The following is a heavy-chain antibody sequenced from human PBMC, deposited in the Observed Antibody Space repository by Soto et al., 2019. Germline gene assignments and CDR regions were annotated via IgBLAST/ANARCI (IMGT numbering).Heavy chain of an antibody. CDR2: IYTRGDT. CDR3: ARERDTTGYILRY. J-gene: IGHJ4*02. D-gene: IGHD3-9*01. V-gene: IGHV3-53*01. Sequence: PGGSLRLSCAASGFSVSNKYMTWVRQAPGKGLEWVSTIYTRGDTYYADSVKGRFTISRDNSDNTLYLQMNSLRAEDTAIYYCARERDTTGYILRYWGRGTLVTVSS. CDR1: GFSVSNKY.